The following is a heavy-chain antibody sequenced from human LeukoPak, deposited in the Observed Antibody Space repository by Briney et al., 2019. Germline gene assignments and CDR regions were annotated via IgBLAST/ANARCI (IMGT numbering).Heavy chain of an antibody. Sequence: SQTLSLTCAISGDSVSSNSAAWNWIRQPPSRGLEWLGRTYYRSKWYNDYAVSVKSRITINPDTSKNQFSLQLNSVTPEDTAVYYCARDQNYYDSSGYYSLRLDYWGQGTLVTVSS. CDR1: GDSVSSNSAA. V-gene: IGHV6-1*01. CDR3: ARDQNYYDSSGYYSLRLDY. J-gene: IGHJ4*02. CDR2: TYYRSKWYN. D-gene: IGHD3-22*01.